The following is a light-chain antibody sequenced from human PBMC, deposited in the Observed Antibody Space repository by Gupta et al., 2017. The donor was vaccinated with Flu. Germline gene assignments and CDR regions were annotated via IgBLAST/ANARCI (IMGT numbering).Light chain of an antibody. CDR1: QTVYTK. CDR3: QQYNNWPPYT. CDR2: GAS. Sequence: ATLSVSPGERVTLSCRASQTVYTKLAWYQQKPGQAPRLLISGASTRASGVPTRFSGSGSGTEFTLTISGLQSEDFAVYYCQQYNNWPPYTFGQGTKVEIK. J-gene: IGKJ2*01. V-gene: IGKV3-15*01.